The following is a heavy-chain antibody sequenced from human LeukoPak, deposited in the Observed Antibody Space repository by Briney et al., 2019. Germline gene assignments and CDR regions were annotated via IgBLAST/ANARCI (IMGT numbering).Heavy chain of an antibody. Sequence: SETLSLTCAVHGGSFSNSYWGWIRQPPGKGLEWIGEINHSGSTNYNPSLKSRLSISVDTSKNQFSLNLNSVTAADTAVYYCASTGYCSNISCYGVIDYWGQGTLSPSPQ. CDR2: INHSGST. J-gene: IGHJ4*02. CDR1: GGSFSNSY. D-gene: IGHD2-2*01. V-gene: IGHV4-34*01. CDR3: ASTGYCSNISCYGVIDY.